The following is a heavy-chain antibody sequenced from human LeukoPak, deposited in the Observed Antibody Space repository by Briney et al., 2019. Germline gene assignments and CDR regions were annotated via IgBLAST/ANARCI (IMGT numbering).Heavy chain of an antibody. V-gene: IGHV3-48*02. CDR3: ARVGGWQLPKFDY. Sequence: GRSLRLSCAGSGFNFNAYAMNWVRQAPGKGLEWISYISSGSSTIYYSDSVRGRFSISRDNAENTVYLEMNSPGDEDTAVYYCARVGGWQLPKFDYWGRGTLVTVSS. CDR1: GFNFNAYA. J-gene: IGHJ4*02. CDR2: ISSGSSTI. D-gene: IGHD2-15*01.